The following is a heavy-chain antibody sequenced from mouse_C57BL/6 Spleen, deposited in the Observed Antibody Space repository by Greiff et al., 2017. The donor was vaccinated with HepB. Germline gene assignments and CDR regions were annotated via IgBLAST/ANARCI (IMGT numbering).Heavy chain of an antibody. J-gene: IGHJ4*01. CDR2: INYDGSST. V-gene: IGHV5-16*01. Sequence: EVKVEESEGGLVQPGSSMKLSCTASGFTFSDYYMAWVRQVPEKGLEWVANINYDGSSTYYLDSLKSRFIISRDNAKNILYLQMSSLKSEDTATYYCARDTPYAMDYWGQGTSVTVSS. CDR3: ARDTPYAMDY. CDR1: GFTFSDYY.